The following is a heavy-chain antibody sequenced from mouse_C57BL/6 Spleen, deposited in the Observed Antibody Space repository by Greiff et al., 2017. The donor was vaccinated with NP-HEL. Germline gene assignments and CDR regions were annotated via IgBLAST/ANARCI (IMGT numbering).Heavy chain of an antibody. V-gene: IGHV5-4*03. CDR2: ISDGGSYT. CDR1: GFTFSSYA. CDR3: ARRLDYYGSSPWFAY. Sequence: EVMLVESGGGLVKPGGSLKLSCAASGFTFSSYAMSWVRPTPEKRLEWVATISDGGSYTYYPDNVKGRFTISRDNAKNNLYLQMSHLKSEDTAMYYCARRLDYYGSSPWFAYWGQGTLVTVSA. D-gene: IGHD1-1*01. J-gene: IGHJ3*01.